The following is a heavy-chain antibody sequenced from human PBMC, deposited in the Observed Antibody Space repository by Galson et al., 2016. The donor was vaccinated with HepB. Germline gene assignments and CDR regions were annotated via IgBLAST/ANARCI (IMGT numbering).Heavy chain of an antibody. Sequence: SVKVSCKASGYTLTSYGINWVRQAPGEGLEWMGWTSGYNGNTNYAQKLQGRVTMTADTSTNTAYMELRSLRYADTAVYYCAVMAVAGYDYWGQGTLVTVSS. J-gene: IGHJ4*02. V-gene: IGHV1-18*04. CDR2: TSGYNGNT. D-gene: IGHD6-19*01. CDR1: GYTLTSYG. CDR3: AVMAVAGYDY.